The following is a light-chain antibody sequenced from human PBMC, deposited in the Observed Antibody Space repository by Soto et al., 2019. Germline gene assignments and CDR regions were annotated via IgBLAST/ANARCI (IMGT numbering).Light chain of an antibody. CDR1: QSVSSSY. Sequence: EIVLTHSPGTLSLSPWERATLSCRASQSVSSSYLAWYQQKPGQAPRLLIYGASSRATGNPDRFSGSGSGTDFTLTISRLEPEDFAVYYCQQYGSSPLTIGGGTKVDIK. CDR2: GAS. V-gene: IGKV3-20*01. J-gene: IGKJ4*01. CDR3: QQYGSSPLT.